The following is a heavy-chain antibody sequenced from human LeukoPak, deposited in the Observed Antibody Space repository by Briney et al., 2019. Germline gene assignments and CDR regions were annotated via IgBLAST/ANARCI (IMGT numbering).Heavy chain of an antibody. CDR2: IYYSGST. J-gene: IGHJ6*02. CDR3: AKDYGVARRDYYYGMDV. V-gene: IGHV4-61*01. CDR1: GGSVSSGSYY. D-gene: IGHD4-17*01. Sequence: SETLSLTCTVSGGSVSSGSYYWSWIRQPPGKGLEWIGYIYYSGSTNYNPSLKSRVTISVDTSKNQFSLKLSSVTAADTAVYYCAKDYGVARRDYYYGMDVWGQGTTVTVSS.